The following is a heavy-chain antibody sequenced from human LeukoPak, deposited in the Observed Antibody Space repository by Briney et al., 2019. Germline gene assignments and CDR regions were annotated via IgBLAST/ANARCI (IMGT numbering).Heavy chain of an antibody. CDR2: ISAYNGNT. V-gene: IGHV1-18*01. CDR3: ARLDVVVVAATPLDY. CDR1: GYTFTSYG. D-gene: IGHD2-15*01. J-gene: IGHJ4*02. Sequence: ASVKVSCKASGYTFTSYGISWVRQAPGQGLEWMGWISAYNGNTNYAQKLQGRVTMTTDTPTSTAYMELRSLRSDDTAVYYCARLDVVVVAATPLDYWGQGTLDTVSS.